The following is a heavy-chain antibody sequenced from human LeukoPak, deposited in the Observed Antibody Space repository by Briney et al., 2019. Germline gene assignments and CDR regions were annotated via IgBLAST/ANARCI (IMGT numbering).Heavy chain of an antibody. V-gene: IGHV4-39*01. Sequence: PSETLSLTCTVSGGSISSSSYYWGWIRQPPGKGLEWIGSIYYSGSTYYNPSLKSRVTISVDTSKNQFSLKLSSVTAADTAVCYCARLVVITTLFDYWGQGTLVTVSS. CDR3: ARLVVITTLFDY. CDR2: IYYSGST. CDR1: GGSISSSSYY. D-gene: IGHD3-22*01. J-gene: IGHJ4*02.